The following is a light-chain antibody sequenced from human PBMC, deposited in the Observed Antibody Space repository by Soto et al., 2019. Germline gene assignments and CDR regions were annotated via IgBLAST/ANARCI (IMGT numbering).Light chain of an antibody. CDR1: SSDVGGYDY. V-gene: IGLV2-14*01. Sequence: QSALTQPASVSGSPGQSITISCTGTSSDVGGYDYVSWYRHYPGKAPKLIIYEVSNRPSGGSNRFSGSKSGNTASLTISALQAEDEDDYYCSCYIATIKTDVLGTGTKLTVL. CDR3: SCYIATIKTDV. CDR2: EVS. J-gene: IGLJ1*01.